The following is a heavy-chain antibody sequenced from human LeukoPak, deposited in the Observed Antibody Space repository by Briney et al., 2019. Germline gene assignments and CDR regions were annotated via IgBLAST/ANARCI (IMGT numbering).Heavy chain of an antibody. CDR1: DSISSYS. CDR2: ISYSGST. J-gene: IGHJ5*02. D-gene: IGHD3-22*01. CDR3: ARDPFHYYDSSGYDT. Sequence: SETLSLTCTVSDSISSYSWSWIRQPPGKGLEWIGYISYSGSTNSNPSLKSRVTISVDTSKKQFSLKLSSVTAADTAVYYCARDPFHYYDSSGYDTWGQGTLVTVSS. V-gene: IGHV4-59*12.